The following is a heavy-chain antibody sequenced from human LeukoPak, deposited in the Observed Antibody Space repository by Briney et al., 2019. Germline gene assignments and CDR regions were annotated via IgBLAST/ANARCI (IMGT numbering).Heavy chain of an antibody. CDR3: ARDRHIAAAVYYYHMDV. CDR2: INAYNGNT. V-gene: IGHV1-18*01. CDR1: GYTFTSYI. Sequence: ASVKVSCKASGYTFTSYIISWVRQAPGQGLEWMGWINAYNGNTDYALRVQGRVTMTTDTSTSTAYMEVRSLRSDDTAVYYCARDRHIAAAVYYYHMDVWGKGTPVTVSS. J-gene: IGHJ6*03. D-gene: IGHD6-13*01.